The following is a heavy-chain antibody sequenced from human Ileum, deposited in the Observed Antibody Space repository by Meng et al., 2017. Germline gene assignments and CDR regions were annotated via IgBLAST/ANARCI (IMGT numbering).Heavy chain of an antibody. Sequence: VPLPQSVPWEKTPGASVRVAFKASCYTFGSYGICWVRQAPGQGLEWMGWFVNYVDTYPAPKFQGRVTMTTDTHTNTAFMELRSLTSDDTAVYYCASGTPGRSYCDYWGQGTLVTVSS. V-gene: IGHV1-18*01. CDR3: ASGTPGRSYCDY. D-gene: IGHD2-15*01. J-gene: IGHJ4*02. CDR2: FVNYVDT. CDR1: CYTFGSYG.